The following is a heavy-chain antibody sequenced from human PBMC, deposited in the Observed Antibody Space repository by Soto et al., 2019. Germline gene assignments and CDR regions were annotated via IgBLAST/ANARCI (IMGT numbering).Heavy chain of an antibody. J-gene: IGHJ6*02. Sequence: QVQLVQSGAEVEKPGASVKVSCKASGYSFTSYGISWVRQAPGQGPERLGWISPYNGNTNYAEKVKGRVIMTKDISTNTIYLEVRSLRFDDTATYYCGRCRTDSYAMDVWGQGTTVTVSS. D-gene: IGHD5-18*01. V-gene: IGHV1-18*01. CDR3: GRCRTDSYAMDV. CDR2: ISPYNGNT. CDR1: GYSFTSYG.